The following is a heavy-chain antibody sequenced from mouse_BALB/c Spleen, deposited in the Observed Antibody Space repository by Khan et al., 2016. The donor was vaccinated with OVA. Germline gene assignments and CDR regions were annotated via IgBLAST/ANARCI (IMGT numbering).Heavy chain of an antibody. V-gene: IGHV1-7*01. CDR1: GYTFTTYW. CDR3: TRDRIDY. Sequence: VQLQESGAELAKPGASVKMSCKASGYTFTTYWMHWVKQMPGQGLEWIGYINPTSGYTDYNEKFKDRATLSADKSSSTAYMQLSSLTSEDSAVYYYTRDRIDYWGQGTTLTVSS. J-gene: IGHJ2*01. CDR2: INPTSGYT.